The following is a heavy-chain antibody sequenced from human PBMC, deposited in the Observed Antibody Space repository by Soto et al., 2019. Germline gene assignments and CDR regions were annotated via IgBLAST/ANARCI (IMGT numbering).Heavy chain of an antibody. V-gene: IGHV1-69*06. Sequence: SVKVSCKASGYTFTGYYMRWVRQAPGQGLEWMGGIIPIFGTANYAQKFQGRVTITADKSTSTAYMELSSLRSEDTAVYYCARNDEYSSSSQNYYYGMDVWGQGTTVTVSS. D-gene: IGHD6-6*01. CDR1: GYTFTGYY. CDR3: ARNDEYSSSSQNYYYGMDV. J-gene: IGHJ6*02. CDR2: IIPIFGTA.